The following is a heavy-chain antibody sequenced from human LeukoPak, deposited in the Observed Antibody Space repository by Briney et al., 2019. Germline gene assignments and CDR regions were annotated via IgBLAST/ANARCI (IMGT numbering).Heavy chain of an antibody. D-gene: IGHD6-13*01. J-gene: IGHJ1*01. CDR2: IYSGGST. V-gene: IGHV3-66*02. CDR3: ARGLIAEEFFRH. Sequence: GGSLRLSCAASGFTVSSNYMSWVRQAPGKGLEWVSVIYSGGSTYYAASVKGRFAISRDNSKDTLYLEMHSLRSDDTAVYYCARGLIAEEFFRHWGQGTLVTVSS. CDR1: GFTVSSNY.